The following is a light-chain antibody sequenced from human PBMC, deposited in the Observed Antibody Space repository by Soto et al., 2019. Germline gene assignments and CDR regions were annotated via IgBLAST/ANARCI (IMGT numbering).Light chain of an antibody. CDR3: DSYTTSSTVI. CDR2: DVT. J-gene: IGLJ2*01. Sequence: QSVLTQPASVSGSPGQSITISCTGTTSDIGRFNYVSWYQHHPGKAPKLMIYDVTNRPSGLSNRFSGSKSGNTASLIISGLQAEDEADYYCDSYTTSSTVIFGGGTKLTVL. CDR1: TSDIGRFNY. V-gene: IGLV2-14*03.